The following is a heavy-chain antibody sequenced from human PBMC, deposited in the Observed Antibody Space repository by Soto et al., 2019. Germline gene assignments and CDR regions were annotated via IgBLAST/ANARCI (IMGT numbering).Heavy chain of an antibody. CDR3: AHIPNYYQYNWFDP. V-gene: IGHV4-30-2*02. Sequence: SETLSLTCAVSGGSISSGGYSWSWIRQPPGKGLEWIGYIYHSGSTYYNPSLKSRVTISVDRSKNQVVLTMTNMDPVDTATYYCAHIPNYYQYNWFDPWGQGTLVTVSS. D-gene: IGHD3-10*01. CDR1: GGSISSGGYS. J-gene: IGHJ5*02. CDR2: IYHSGST.